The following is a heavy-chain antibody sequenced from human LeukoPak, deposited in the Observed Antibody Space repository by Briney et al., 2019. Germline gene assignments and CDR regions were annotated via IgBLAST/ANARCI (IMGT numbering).Heavy chain of an antibody. J-gene: IGHJ4*02. CDR1: GFTFSSYE. D-gene: IGHD3-22*01. CDR3: AREMGYYDSSGYYY. V-gene: IGHV3-48*03. CDR2: ISSSGSLI. Sequence: GGSLRLSCAASGFTFSSYEMNWIRQAPGKGLEWVSYISSSGSLIYYADSVKGRFTISRDNAKNSLYLQMNSLRAEDTAVYYCAREMGYYDSSGYYYWGQGTLVTVSS.